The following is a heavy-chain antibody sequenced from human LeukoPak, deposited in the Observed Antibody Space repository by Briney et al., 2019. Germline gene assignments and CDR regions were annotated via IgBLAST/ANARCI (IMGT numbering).Heavy chain of an antibody. CDR3: ARDPSMTTMTTPYY. Sequence: ASVKASCTTSGYTFTSYAISWVRQAPGQGLEWMGWISAYNGNTNYAQKLQGRVTMTTDTSTSTAYMELRSLRSDDTAVYYCARDPSMTTMTTPYYWGQGTLVTVSS. D-gene: IGHD4-17*01. CDR1: GYTFTSYA. V-gene: IGHV1-18*01. CDR2: ISAYNGNT. J-gene: IGHJ4*02.